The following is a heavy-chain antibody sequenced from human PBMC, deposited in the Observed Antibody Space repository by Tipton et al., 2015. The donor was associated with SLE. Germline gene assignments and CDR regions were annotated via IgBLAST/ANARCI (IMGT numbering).Heavy chain of an antibody. CDR1: GYSFTSYW. CDR2: IYPSDSYT. J-gene: IGHJ3*02. CDR3: ARRSITIFGVVIPRLDI. Sequence: QLVQSGAEVKKPGESLKISCKGSGYSFTSYWISWVRQMPGKGLEWMGRIYPSDSYTNYSPSFQGHVTISADKSISTAYLQWSSLKASDTAMYYCARRSITIFGVVIPRLDIWGQGTMVTVSS. V-gene: IGHV5-10-1*01. D-gene: IGHD3-3*01.